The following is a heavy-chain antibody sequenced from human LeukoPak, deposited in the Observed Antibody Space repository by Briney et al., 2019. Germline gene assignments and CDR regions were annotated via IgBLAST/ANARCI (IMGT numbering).Heavy chain of an antibody. Sequence: SETLSLTCTVSGGSISSSSYYWGWIRQPPGKGLEWIGSIYYSGSTYYNPSLKSRVTISVDTSKNQFSLKLSSVTAADTAVYYCARLDYGGNSWYFDYWGQGTLVTVSS. V-gene: IGHV4-39*07. D-gene: IGHD4-23*01. J-gene: IGHJ4*02. CDR3: ARLDYGGNSWYFDY. CDR1: GGSISSSSYY. CDR2: IYYSGST.